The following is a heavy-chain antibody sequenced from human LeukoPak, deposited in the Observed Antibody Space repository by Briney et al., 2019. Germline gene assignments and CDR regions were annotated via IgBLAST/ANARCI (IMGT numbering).Heavy chain of an antibody. CDR3: ARDYYDSSGTYYFDY. J-gene: IGHJ4*02. Sequence: PGGSLRLSCVTSGFTFSDYYMSWIRQAPGEGLEWVSYIRSSGSAIYYADSVKGRFTISSDNAKNSLYLQMNSLRAEDTAVYYCARDYYDSSGTYYFDYWGQGTLVTVSS. CDR2: IRSSGSAI. D-gene: IGHD3-22*01. CDR1: GFTFSDYY. V-gene: IGHV3-11*01.